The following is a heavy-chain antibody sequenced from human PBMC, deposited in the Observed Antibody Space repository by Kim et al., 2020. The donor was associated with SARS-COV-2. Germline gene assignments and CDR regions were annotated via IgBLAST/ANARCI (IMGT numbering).Heavy chain of an antibody. D-gene: IGHD3-22*01. V-gene: IGHV3-21*01. CDR1: GFTFSSYS. J-gene: IGHJ4*02. Sequence: GGSLRLSCAASGFTFSSYSMNWVRQAPGKGLEWVSSISSSSSYIYYADSVKGRFTISRDNAKNSLYLQMNSLRAEDTAVYYCASFGGGYYLYYFDYWGQGTLVTVSS. CDR2: ISSSSSYI. CDR3: ASFGGGYYLYYFDY.